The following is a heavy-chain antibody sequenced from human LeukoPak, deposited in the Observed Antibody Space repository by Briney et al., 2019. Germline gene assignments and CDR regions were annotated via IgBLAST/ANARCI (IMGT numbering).Heavy chain of an antibody. Sequence: GGSLRLSCAASGFTFSSYSMNWVRQAPGKGLEWVSSISSSSSYIYYADSVKGRFTISRDNAKNSLYLQMNSLRAEDTAVYYCYRGTRIVVDDAFDIWGQGTMVTVSS. CDR2: ISSSSSYI. J-gene: IGHJ3*02. CDR1: GFTFSSYS. CDR3: YRGTRIVVDDAFDI. D-gene: IGHD3-22*01. V-gene: IGHV3-21*01.